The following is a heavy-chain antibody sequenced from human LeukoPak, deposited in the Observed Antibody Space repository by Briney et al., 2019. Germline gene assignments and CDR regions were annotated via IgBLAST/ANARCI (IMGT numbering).Heavy chain of an antibody. CDR1: GGSISSYY. Sequence: KPSETLSLTCTVSGGSISSYYWSWIRQPAGKGLEWIGRIYTSGSTNYNPSLKSRVTMSVDTSKNQFSLKLSSVTAADTAVYYCTRATYYYGSGSYYYYYYMDVWGKGTTVTVSS. CDR3: TRATYYYGSGSYYYYYYMDV. D-gene: IGHD3-10*01. V-gene: IGHV4-4*07. CDR2: IYTSGST. J-gene: IGHJ6*03.